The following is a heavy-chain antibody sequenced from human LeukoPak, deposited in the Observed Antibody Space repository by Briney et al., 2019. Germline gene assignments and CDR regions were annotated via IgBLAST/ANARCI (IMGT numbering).Heavy chain of an antibody. CDR2: IRYDGSDK. CDR3: AKGSQL. CDR1: GFTFSNYD. V-gene: IGHV3-30*02. Sequence: GGSLRLSCAASGFTFSNYDMNWVRQAPGKGLEWVAFIRYDGSDKDYADSVKGRFIISRDNSKNTLYMQMNSLRGEDKAVFYCAKGSQLWGQGTLVTVSS. D-gene: IGHD1-1*01. J-gene: IGHJ4*02.